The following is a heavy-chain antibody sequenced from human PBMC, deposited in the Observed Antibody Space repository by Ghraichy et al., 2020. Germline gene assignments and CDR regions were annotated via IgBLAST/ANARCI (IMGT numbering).Heavy chain of an antibody. J-gene: IGHJ4*02. CDR2: IKSDGSEK. D-gene: IGHD1-14*01. CDR3: ARAGRASPNDN. V-gene: IGHV3-7*01. CDR1: GFTFSNNW. Sequence: GGSLRLSCAASGFTFSNNWMSWVRQAPGKGLEWVANIKSDGSEKYYVDSVKGRFTISRDNAKNSLYLQMNSLRAEDTAVYYCARAGRASPNDNWGQGTLVTVSS.